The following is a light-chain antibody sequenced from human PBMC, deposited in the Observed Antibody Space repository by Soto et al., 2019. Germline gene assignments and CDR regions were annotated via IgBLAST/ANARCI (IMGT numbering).Light chain of an antibody. Sequence: QSVLTQPASVSGSPGQSITISCTGTSSDVGAYNYVSWYQQHPGKAPKLMIYDVSNRPSGISNRFSGSKSGNTASLTISGLQAEDEADYYCCSYTSRSNPYVLGTGTKLTVL. CDR3: CSYTSRSNPYV. V-gene: IGLV2-14*01. CDR1: SSDVGAYNY. CDR2: DVS. J-gene: IGLJ1*01.